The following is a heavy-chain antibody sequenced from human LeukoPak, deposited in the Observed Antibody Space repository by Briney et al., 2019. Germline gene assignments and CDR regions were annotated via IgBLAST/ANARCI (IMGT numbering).Heavy chain of an antibody. CDR1: GGSISSYY. J-gene: IGHJ3*02. CDR3: ARSPPSGWYQMSGAFDI. D-gene: IGHD6-19*01. V-gene: IGHV4-59*01. Sequence: SEPLSLTCTVSGGSISSYYWSWIRQPPGKGLEWIGYIYYSESTNYNPSLKSRVTISVDTSKNQFSLKLSSVTAADTAVYYCARSPPSGWYQMSGAFDIWGQGTMVTVSS. CDR2: IYYSEST.